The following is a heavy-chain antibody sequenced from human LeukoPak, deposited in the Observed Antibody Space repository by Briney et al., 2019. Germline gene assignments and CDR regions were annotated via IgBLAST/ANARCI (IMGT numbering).Heavy chain of an antibody. CDR2: INTDGSST. Sequence: GGSLRLSCAASGFTFSNYWMHWVRQAPGKGLVWVSRINTDGSSTSYADSVKGRFTISRDRSKNMLYLQMNILRAEDTAVYYCAKEGIDGSDYDLDYWGQGTLVSVSS. J-gene: IGHJ4*02. CDR3: AKEGIDGSDYDLDY. V-gene: IGHV3-74*01. D-gene: IGHD5-12*01. CDR1: GFTFSNYW.